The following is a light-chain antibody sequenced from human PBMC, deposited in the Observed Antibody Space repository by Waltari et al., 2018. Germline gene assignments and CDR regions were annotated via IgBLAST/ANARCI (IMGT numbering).Light chain of an antibody. J-gene: IGKJ2*01. CDR1: QSVGDL. CDR2: KAA. CDR3: QQSYSTPPYT. V-gene: IGKV1-5*03. Sequence: DIQMTQSPSTLSASVGDRVTITCRASQSVGDLLAWYQQKPGKAPKVLIYKAAGLESGVPSRFSGSGSGTDFTLTISSLQPEDFATYYCQQSYSTPPYTFGQGTKLEIK.